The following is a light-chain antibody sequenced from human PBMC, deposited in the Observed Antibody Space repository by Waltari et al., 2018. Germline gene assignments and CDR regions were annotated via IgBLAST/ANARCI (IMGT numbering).Light chain of an antibody. CDR3: SSFAGSSQML. CDR2: KDT. V-gene: IGLV3-25*02. Sequence: SYELTQPPSVSVSPGQTATITCSGDALPKQFAFWYQQKPGQAPVLVTYKDTERPSGIPDRFSGSKSGNTASLTVSGLQVEDEADYYCSSFAGSSQMLFGGGTKLTVL. CDR1: ALPKQF. J-gene: IGLJ2*01.